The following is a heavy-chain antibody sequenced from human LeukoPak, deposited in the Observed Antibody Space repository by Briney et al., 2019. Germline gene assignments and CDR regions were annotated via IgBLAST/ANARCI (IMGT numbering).Heavy chain of an antibody. J-gene: IGHJ4*02. CDR2: IKQGGSQI. D-gene: IGHD2-15*01. Sequence: GGSLRLSCAASGFXFSSYWMSWVRQAPGKGLEWVAFIKQGGSQIYYVDSVKGRFTISRDNARSSLFLQMNSLRAEDTAVYYCARDYQWSLDYWGQGTLVTVSS. CDR1: GFXFSSYW. V-gene: IGHV3-7*04. CDR3: ARDYQWSLDY.